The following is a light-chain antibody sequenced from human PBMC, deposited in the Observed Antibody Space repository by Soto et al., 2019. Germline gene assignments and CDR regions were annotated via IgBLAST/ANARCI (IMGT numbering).Light chain of an antibody. CDR1: QSVGTY. CDR3: QQYNDWPIT. Sequence: IVLTQSPATLCLXPXEXXSXXXRASQSVGTYLAWYQQKPGQAPRLLIYGASTRATGVPARFSGRGSGTEFTLTISSLQSEDFAVYYCQQYNDWPITFGQGTRLEIK. CDR2: GAS. J-gene: IGKJ5*01. V-gene: IGKV3-15*01.